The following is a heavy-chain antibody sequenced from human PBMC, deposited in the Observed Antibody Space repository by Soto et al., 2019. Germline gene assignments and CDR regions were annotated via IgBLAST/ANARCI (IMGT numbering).Heavy chain of an antibody. CDR3: ARGYGRTFDY. CDR2: INHSGST. J-gene: IGHJ4*02. CDR1: GGSFSGYY. V-gene: IGHV4-34*01. D-gene: IGHD3-10*01. Sequence: QVQLQQWGAGLLKPSETLSLTCAVYGGSFSGYYWNWIRQPPGKGLEWIGDINHSGSTNYNPSLKSRVTISVDTSKNPFSLTLSSVTAADTAVYYCARGYGRTFDYWGQGTPVTVSS.